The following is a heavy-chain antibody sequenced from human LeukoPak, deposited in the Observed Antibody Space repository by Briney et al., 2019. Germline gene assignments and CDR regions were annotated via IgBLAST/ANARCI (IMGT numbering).Heavy chain of an antibody. CDR3: ARELDYGDY. V-gene: IGHV5-51*01. Sequence: GESLKISCKGSGYSFTSYWIGWVRQMPGKGLEYMGMVNPADSETRYSPSFLGQVTISADKSISTAFLQWSSLEASDTAMYYCARELDYGDYWGQGTLVTVSS. D-gene: IGHD1-7*01. CDR1: GYSFTSYW. CDR2: VNPADSET. J-gene: IGHJ4*02.